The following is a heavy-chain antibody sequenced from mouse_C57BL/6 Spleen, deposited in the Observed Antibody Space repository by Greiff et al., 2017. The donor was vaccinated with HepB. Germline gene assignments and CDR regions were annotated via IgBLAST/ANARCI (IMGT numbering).Heavy chain of an antibody. Sequence: VMLVESGGGLVKPGGSLKLSCAASGFTFSSYAMSWVRQTPEKRLEWVATISDGGSYTYYPDNVKGRFTISRDNAKNNLYLQMSHLKSEDTAMYYCASYYYGSSYWYFDVWGTGTTVTVSS. J-gene: IGHJ1*03. CDR1: GFTFSSYA. D-gene: IGHD1-1*01. CDR3: ASYYYGSSYWYFDV. V-gene: IGHV5-4*03. CDR2: ISDGGSYT.